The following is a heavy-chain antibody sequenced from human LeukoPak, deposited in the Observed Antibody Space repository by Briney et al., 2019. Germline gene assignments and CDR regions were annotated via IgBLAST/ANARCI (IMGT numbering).Heavy chain of an antibody. D-gene: IGHD3-10*01. CDR2: MSPDGNKK. CDR1: GFTFSDYN. V-gene: IGHV3-30-3*01. J-gene: IGHJ4*02. CDR3: ARDLIGRYTFDY. Sequence: GRSLRLSCAASGFTFSDYNMHWVRQAPGKGLDWVALMSPDGNKKYYADSVKGRFTISRDNSKNTVDLQLNSLRAEDTAAYYCARDLIGRYTFDYCGQGTVDTVSS.